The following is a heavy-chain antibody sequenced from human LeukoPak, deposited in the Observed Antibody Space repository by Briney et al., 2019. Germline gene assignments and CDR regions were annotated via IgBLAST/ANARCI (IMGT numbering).Heavy chain of an antibody. CDR3: AKGKFGILTGDDY. J-gene: IGHJ4*02. V-gene: IGHV3-23*01. Sequence: GGSLRLSCAASGFTFSSYAMSWVRQAPGKGLEWVSAISGSGGSTYYADSVKGRFTIYRDNSKNTLYLQMNSPRAEDTAVYYCAKGKFGILTGDDYWGQGTLVTVSS. CDR1: GFTFSSYA. CDR2: ISGSGGST. D-gene: IGHD3-9*01.